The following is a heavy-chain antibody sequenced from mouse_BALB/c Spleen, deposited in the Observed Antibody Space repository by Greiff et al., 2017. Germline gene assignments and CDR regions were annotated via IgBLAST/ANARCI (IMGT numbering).Heavy chain of an antibody. J-gene: IGHJ4*01. CDR3: AREGISYAMDY. CDR2: INPGSGGT. CDR1: GYAFTNYL. Sequence: QVQLKQSGAELVRPGTSVKVSCKASGYAFTNYLIEWVKQRPGQGLEWIGVINPGSGGTNYNEKFKGKATLTADKSSSTAYMQLSSLTSDDSAVYFCAREGISYAMDYWGQGTSVTVSS. V-gene: IGHV1-54*01.